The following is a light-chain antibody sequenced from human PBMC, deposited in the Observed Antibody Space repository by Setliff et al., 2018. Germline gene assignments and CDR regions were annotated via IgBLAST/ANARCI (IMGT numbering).Light chain of an antibody. CDR3: CSYAGISTFGPYV. CDR2: DVS. Sequence: LTQPASVSGSPGQSITISCTGTSSDVGAYNYVSWYQQHTGKAPKLIIYDVSKRPSGVSNRFPGSKSGNTASLTISGLQAEDEADYYCCSYAGISTFGPYVFGTGTKVTVL. J-gene: IGLJ1*01. V-gene: IGLV2-23*02. CDR1: SSDVGAYNY.